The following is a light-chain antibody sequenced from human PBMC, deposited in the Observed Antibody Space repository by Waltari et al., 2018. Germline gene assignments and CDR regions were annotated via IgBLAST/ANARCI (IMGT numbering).Light chain of an antibody. CDR1: QSVSKT. V-gene: IGKV3-20*01. Sequence: DIVLTQSPCTLSFSPGYRATPSCRASQSVSKTLAWYQQKTGQAPRLLINGASTRATGITERFRGGGSGTDFSLTISRLEPEDFAVYYCQHYVRLPATFGQGTKVEIK. J-gene: IGKJ1*01. CDR2: GAS. CDR3: QHYVRLPAT.